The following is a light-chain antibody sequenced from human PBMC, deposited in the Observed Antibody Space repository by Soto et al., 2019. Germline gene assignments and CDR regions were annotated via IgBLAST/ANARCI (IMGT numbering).Light chain of an antibody. CDR1: QSVSSNY. J-gene: IGKJ2*01. CDR3: QQYGASPYT. V-gene: IGKV3-20*01. CDR2: GAS. Sequence: EIVLTQSPGTLSFSPGERATLSCGASQSVSSNYLAWYQQKPGQTPRLLIYGASSRATGIPDRFTGSGSGTDFTLTISRLEPEDFAVYYCQQYGASPYTFGQGTKVDIK.